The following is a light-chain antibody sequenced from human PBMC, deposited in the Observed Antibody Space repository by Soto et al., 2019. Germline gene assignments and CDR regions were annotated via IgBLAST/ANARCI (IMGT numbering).Light chain of an antibody. Sequence: DIQMTQSPSSLSASVGDRVTITCRASQSISDHLNWYQHKPGKAPKLLIYAASSLHSGVPSRFSGSGSGTDFTLSISSLQAEDFATYYCPQSYNTPRTFGQGTQVDLK. V-gene: IGKV1-39*01. CDR1: QSISDH. CDR3: PQSYNTPRT. CDR2: AAS. J-gene: IGKJ1*01.